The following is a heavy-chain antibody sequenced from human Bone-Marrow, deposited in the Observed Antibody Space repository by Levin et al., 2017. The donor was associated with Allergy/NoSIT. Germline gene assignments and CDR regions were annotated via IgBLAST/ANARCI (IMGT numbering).Heavy chain of an antibody. CDR2: ISWNSDNM. V-gene: IGHV3-9*01. CDR1: GFTFDDYA. CDR3: VKDMYSNWGWYLDL. J-gene: IGHJ2*01. D-gene: IGHD4-11*01. Sequence: HPGGSLRLSCAASGFTFDDYAMHWVRQAPGKGLEWVSGISWNSDNMVYADSVKGRFTISRDNAKKSLHLQMNSLRIEDTALYYCVKDMYSNWGWYLDLWGRGTLVTVSS.